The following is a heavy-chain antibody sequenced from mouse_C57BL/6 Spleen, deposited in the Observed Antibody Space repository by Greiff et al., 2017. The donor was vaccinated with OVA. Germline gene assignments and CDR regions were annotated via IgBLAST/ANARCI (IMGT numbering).Heavy chain of an antibody. CDR1: GYTFTSYW. CDR2: IHPNSGST. D-gene: IGHD2-3*01. V-gene: IGHV1-64*01. Sequence: QVQLQQPGAELVKPGASVKLSCKASGYTFTSYWMHWVKQRPGQGLEWIGMIHPNSGSTNYNEKFKSKATLTVDKSSSTAYMQLSSLTSEDSAVYYCARPPIYDGYYVYFDVWGTGTTVTVSS. CDR3: ARPPIYDGYYVYFDV. J-gene: IGHJ1*03.